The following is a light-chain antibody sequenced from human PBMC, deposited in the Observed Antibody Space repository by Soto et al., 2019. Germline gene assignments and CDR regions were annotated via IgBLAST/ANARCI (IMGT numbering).Light chain of an antibody. J-gene: IGKJ4*01. V-gene: IGKV3D-11*01. CDR3: QQRSNWLT. CDR1: QGVSSY. Sequence: EIVLTQSPATLYLSPGERATLSCRASQGVSSYLAWYQQKPGQAPRLLIYDASNRATGIPARFSGSGPGTDFTLTISSLEPEDFAVYYCQQRSNWLTFGGGTKVEIK. CDR2: DAS.